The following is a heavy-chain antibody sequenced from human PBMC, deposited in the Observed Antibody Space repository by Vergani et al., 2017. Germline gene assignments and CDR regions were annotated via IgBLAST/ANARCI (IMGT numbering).Heavy chain of an antibody. Sequence: QVQLQQWGAGLLKPSETLSLTCAVYGGSFSGYYWSWIRQPPGKGLEWIGEINHSGSTNYNPSLKSRVTISVDTSKNPFSLKRSSVTAADTAVYYCARGWTKLGYCSSTSCYYYYMDVWGKGTTVTVSS. J-gene: IGHJ6*03. CDR2: INHSGST. V-gene: IGHV4-34*01. CDR1: GGSFSGYY. D-gene: IGHD2-2*01. CDR3: ARGWTKLGYCSSTSCYYYYMDV.